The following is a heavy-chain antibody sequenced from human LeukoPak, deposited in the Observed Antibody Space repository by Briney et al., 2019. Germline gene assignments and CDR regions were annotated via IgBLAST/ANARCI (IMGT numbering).Heavy chain of an antibody. V-gene: IGHV5-51*01. CDR1: GYRFTNYW. J-gene: IGHJ4*02. Sequence: GEPLQISFKGSGYRFTNYWIGWVRQMPGKGLEWMGIIYPGDSDTRYSPSFQGQVPISADGSISAAYLQWSSLKASDTAIYYCARRLATAEYFDYWGQGTLVTVSS. CDR3: ARRLATAEYFDY. D-gene: IGHD6-13*01. CDR2: IYPGDSDT.